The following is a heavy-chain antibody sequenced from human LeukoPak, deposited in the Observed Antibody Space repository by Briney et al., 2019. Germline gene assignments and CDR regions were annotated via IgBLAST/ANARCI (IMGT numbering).Heavy chain of an antibody. CDR1: GFTFSKYA. V-gene: IGHV3-21*01. J-gene: IGHJ6*03. Sequence: GGSLRLSCAASGFTFSKYAMTWVRQAPGKGLEWVSSISSSSSYIYYADSVKGRFTISRDNAKNSLYLQMNSLRAEDTAVYYCARDSSSWYYYYYYYMDVWGKGTTVTVSS. CDR3: ARDSSSWYYYYYYYMDV. D-gene: IGHD6-13*01. CDR2: ISSSSSYI.